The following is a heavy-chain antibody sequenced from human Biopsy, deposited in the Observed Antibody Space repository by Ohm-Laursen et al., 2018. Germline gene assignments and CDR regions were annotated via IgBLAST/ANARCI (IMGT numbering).Heavy chain of an antibody. V-gene: IGHV3-30*03. D-gene: IGHD4-11*01. Sequence: SLRLSCAASGFTFTSYATHWVRQAPGKGLEWVAVISYDGSGEYYADSLQGRFIISRDNPKNTVDLQMNSLRAEDTAAYFCARDGKRWDYSTYFSWHFDLWGRGTLVTVSS. CDR2: ISYDGSGE. CDR3: ARDGKRWDYSTYFSWHFDL. J-gene: IGHJ2*01. CDR1: GFTFTSYA.